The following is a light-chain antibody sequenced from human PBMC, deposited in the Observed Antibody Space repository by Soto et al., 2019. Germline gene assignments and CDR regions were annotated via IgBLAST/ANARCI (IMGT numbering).Light chain of an antibody. CDR2: AAS. J-gene: IGKJ2*01. Sequence: DIQMTQSPSSVSASAGDRVTITCRASQGISSWFACYQQKPGKAPKLLIYAASSLQSGVPSRFSGSGSGTDFTLTISSLQHADFASYACQQASSFPHTFGQGPKTDIK. CDR3: QQASSFPHT. CDR1: QGISSW. V-gene: IGKV1-12*01.